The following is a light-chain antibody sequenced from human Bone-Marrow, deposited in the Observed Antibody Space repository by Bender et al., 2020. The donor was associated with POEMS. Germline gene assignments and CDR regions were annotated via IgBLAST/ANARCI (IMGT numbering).Light chain of an antibody. Sequence: QSVLSQPPSTSGTPGQRVTISCSGSGPNIGSNSVNWYQQLPGTAPKLLIYSNNQRPSGVPDRFSGSKSGPSASLAISGLQAEDEADYYCCSYAGSYTYVFGTGTTVTVL. CDR1: GPNIGSNS. V-gene: IGLV1-44*01. CDR3: CSYAGSYTYV. CDR2: SNN. J-gene: IGLJ1*01.